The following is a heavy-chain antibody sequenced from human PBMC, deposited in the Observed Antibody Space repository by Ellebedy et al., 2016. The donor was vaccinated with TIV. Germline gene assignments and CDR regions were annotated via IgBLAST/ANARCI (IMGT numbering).Heavy chain of an antibody. CDR3: ARKRDGSYIDY. CDR1: GSAISSTY. J-gene: IGHJ4*02. V-gene: IGHV4-59*01. D-gene: IGHD2-15*01. CDR2: IYYSGRT. Sequence: SETLSLXXTVSGSAISSTYWNWIRQPPGKGLEWIGLIYYSGRTNYNPSLKSRVTISVDTSKNQFSLKLNSVTAADTAVYYCARKRDGSYIDYWGQGTLVTVSS.